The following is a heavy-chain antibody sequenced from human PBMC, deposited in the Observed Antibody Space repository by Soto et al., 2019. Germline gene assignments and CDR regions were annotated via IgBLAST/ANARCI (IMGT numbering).Heavy chain of an antibody. CDR1: GGTFSSYT. CDR3: ARDARPLSLIVPVSYFDS. V-gene: IGHV1-69*08. J-gene: IGHJ4*02. Sequence: QVQLVQSGAEVKKPGSSVKVSCKASGGTFSSYTISWVRQAPGQGLEWMGRIIPILGIANYAQKFQGRVTSPAAKATSTAHMELRSLGSEDTAVYCCARDARPLSLIVPVSYFDSGGQGTLVTVSS. D-gene: IGHD3-22*01. CDR2: IIPILGIA.